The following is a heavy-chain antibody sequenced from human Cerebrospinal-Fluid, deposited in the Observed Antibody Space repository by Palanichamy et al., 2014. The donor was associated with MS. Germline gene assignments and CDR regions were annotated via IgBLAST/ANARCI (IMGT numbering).Heavy chain of an antibody. Sequence: QVTLKESGPALVKPTQTLTLTCTFSGFSLNTPPMRMSWIRQPPGKALEWLGRIDWDDNKFYSKSLKTRVTISKDASKNQVVLTMTDMDPLDTATYYCARSYPVTTFHFDYWGQGILVTVSS. CDR2: IDWDDNK. CDR3: ARSYPVTTFHFDY. J-gene: IGHJ4*02. D-gene: IGHD4-17*01. CDR1: GFSLNTPPMR. V-gene: IGHV2-70*04.